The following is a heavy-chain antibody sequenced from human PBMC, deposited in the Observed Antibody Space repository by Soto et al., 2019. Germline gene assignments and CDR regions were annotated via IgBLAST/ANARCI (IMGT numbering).Heavy chain of an antibody. CDR1: GGTFSSYA. D-gene: IGHD2-15*01. J-gene: IGHJ5*02. V-gene: IGHV1-69*12. CDR2: IIPIFGTA. Sequence: QVQLVQSGAEVKKPGSSVKVSCKASGGTFSSYAISWVRQAPGQGLEWMGGIIPIFGTANYAQKFQGRVTITADESTSTAYMELSSLRSEETAVYYCARATSSGGLPAVAFDPWGQGTLVTVSS. CDR3: ARATSSGGLPAVAFDP.